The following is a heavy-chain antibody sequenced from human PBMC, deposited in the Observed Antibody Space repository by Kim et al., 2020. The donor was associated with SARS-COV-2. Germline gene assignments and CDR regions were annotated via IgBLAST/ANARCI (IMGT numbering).Heavy chain of an antibody. D-gene: IGHD2-8*01. J-gene: IGHJ4*02. CDR2: TI. V-gene: IGHV3-48*02. CDR3: AREGSEAVF. Sequence: TIYYADSVKGRFTISRDNAKNSLYLQMNSLRDEDTAVYYCAREGSEAVFWGQGTLVTVSS.